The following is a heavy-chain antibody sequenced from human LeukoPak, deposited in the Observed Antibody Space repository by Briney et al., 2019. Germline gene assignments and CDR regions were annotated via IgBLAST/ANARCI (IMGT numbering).Heavy chain of an antibody. D-gene: IGHD3-10*01. V-gene: IGHV4-4*07. CDR3: ARDSGTTGEVKFDP. J-gene: IGHJ5*02. Sequence: SETLSLTCTVSGGSISSYYWSWLRQPAGTALEWIGRIYTSGTITYNPSLKSRVTMSVDTSKNQFSLKLSSVTAADTAVYYCARDSGTTGEVKFDPWGPGTLVTVSS. CDR1: GGSISSYY. CDR2: IYTSGTI.